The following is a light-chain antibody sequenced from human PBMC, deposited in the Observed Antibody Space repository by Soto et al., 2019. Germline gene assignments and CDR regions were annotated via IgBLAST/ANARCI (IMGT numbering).Light chain of an antibody. CDR1: SSNIGAGYD. Sequence: QSVLTQPPSVSGAPGQRVTLSCTGSSSNIGAGYDVHWYQQLPGTAPKLLIYGNSNRPSGVPDRFSGSKSGTSASLAITGLQAEDEADYYCQSYDSSLSGPYVFGTGTKVTVL. V-gene: IGLV1-40*01. CDR3: QSYDSSLSGPYV. CDR2: GNS. J-gene: IGLJ1*01.